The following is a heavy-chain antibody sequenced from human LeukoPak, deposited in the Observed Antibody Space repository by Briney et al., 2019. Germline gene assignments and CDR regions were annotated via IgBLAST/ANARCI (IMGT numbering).Heavy chain of an antibody. CDR1: GFTFSSYE. J-gene: IGHJ4*02. CDR3: ARVTGSGLAAY. Sequence: PGGSLRLSCAASGFTFSSYEMNWVRQAPGKGLEWVSSISGSSGYIYYADSVKGRFTTSRDNAKNSLYLQMNSLRAEDTAVYYCARVTGSGLAAYWGQGTLVTVS. CDR2: ISGSSGYI. D-gene: IGHD3-10*01. V-gene: IGHV3-21*01.